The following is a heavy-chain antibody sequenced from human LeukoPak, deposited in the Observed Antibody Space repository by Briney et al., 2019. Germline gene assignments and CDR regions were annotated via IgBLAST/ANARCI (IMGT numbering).Heavy chain of an antibody. J-gene: IGHJ6*03. Sequence: GGSLRLSCAASGFTFSSYAMSWVRQAPGKGLEWVSAISGSGGSTYYADSVKGRFTISRDNSKNTLYLQMNSLRAEDTAVDYCAKMGSEAPYYYYYMDVWGKGTTVTVSS. CDR2: ISGSGGST. CDR1: GFTFSSYA. V-gene: IGHV3-23*01. CDR3: AKMGSEAPYYYYYMDV.